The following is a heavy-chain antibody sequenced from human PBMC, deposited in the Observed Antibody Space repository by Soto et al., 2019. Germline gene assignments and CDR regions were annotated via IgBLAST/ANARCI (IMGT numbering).Heavy chain of an antibody. Sequence: PSETLSLTCTVSGGSISTYYWSWIRQPPGKGLEWIGYIYNRGNTNYSPSLKSRVTISLDTSKNQISLKLTSVTAADTAVYYCARDREHTYGNCFDPWGQGTLVTVSS. J-gene: IGHJ5*02. V-gene: IGHV4-59*01. D-gene: IGHD5-18*01. CDR2: IYNRGNT. CDR3: ARDREHTYGNCFDP. CDR1: GGSISTYY.